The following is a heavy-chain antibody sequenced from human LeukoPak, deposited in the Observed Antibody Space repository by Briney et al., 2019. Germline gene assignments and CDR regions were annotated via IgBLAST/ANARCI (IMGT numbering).Heavy chain of an antibody. Sequence: PGGSLRLSCAASGFTFSSYGMHWVRQAPGKGLEWVAVIWCDGSNKYYADSVKGRFTISRDNSKNTLYLQMNSLRAEDTAVYYCARLYGTYPGWFDPWGQGTLVTVSS. CDR2: IWCDGSNK. D-gene: IGHD4-17*01. CDR1: GFTFSSYG. CDR3: ARLYGTYPGWFDP. V-gene: IGHV3-33*01. J-gene: IGHJ5*02.